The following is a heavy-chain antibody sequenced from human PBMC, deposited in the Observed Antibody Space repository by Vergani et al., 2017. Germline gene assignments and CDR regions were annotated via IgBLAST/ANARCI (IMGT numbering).Heavy chain of an antibody. CDR3: AKDMLGVYYYYYMDV. V-gene: IGHV3-9*01. D-gene: IGHD3-16*01. CDR1: GFTFEDYA. Sequence: EVQLVESGGGLVQPGRSLRLSCAASGFTFEDYAMHWVRQVPGKGREWVSGISWNSGSIGYADSVKGRFTISRDKAKNSLYLQMNSLRAEDTALYYCAKDMLGVYYYYYMDVWGKGTTVTVSS. J-gene: IGHJ6*03. CDR2: ISWNSGSI.